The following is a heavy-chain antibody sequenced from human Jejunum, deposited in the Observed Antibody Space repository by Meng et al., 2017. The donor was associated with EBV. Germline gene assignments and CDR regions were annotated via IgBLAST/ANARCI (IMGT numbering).Heavy chain of an antibody. Sequence: QVHLQQWGTGRLTPSETLSLTGTVSGGSISSSSYYWGWIRQPPGKGLEWIGMSYSGSSYYNPSLQSRVTISVDTSNNQFSLRLSSVTAADTAVYYCARPTWRIGSGIFSYYFDYWGQGSLVTVSS. D-gene: IGHD3-10*01. CDR1: GGSISSSSYY. CDR3: ARPTWRIGSGIFSYYFDY. J-gene: IGHJ4*02. CDR2: MSYSGSS. V-gene: IGHV4-39*01.